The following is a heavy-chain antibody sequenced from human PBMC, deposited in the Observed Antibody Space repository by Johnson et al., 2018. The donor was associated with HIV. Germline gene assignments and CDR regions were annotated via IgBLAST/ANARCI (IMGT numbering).Heavy chain of an antibody. CDR2: IKSKTDGGTT. Sequence: VQLVESGGGLVKPGGSLRLSCAASGITFNNAWMSWVRQAPGKGLEWIGRIKSKTDGGTTDYAAPVKGRFSISRDDSKNTLYLQMNSLRAEDTAVYYCASKAAGTMHAFDIWGQGTMVTVSS. V-gene: IGHV3-15*01. CDR1: GITFNNAW. D-gene: IGHD6-13*01. J-gene: IGHJ3*02. CDR3: ASKAAGTMHAFDI.